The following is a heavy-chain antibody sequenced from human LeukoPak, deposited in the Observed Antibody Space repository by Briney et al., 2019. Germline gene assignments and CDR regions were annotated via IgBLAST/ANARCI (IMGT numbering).Heavy chain of an antibody. D-gene: IGHD6-19*01. CDR2: ISYDGSNK. CDR1: GFTFSSYG. CDR3: ARDRASSGPLTYYFDY. J-gene: IGHJ4*02. V-gene: IGHV3-30*19. Sequence: PGGSLRLSCAASGFTFSSYGMHWVRQAPGKGLEWVAVISYDGSNKYYADSVKGRLTISRDNSKNTLYLQMNSLRAEDTAVYYCARDRASSGPLTYYFDYWGQGTLVTVSS.